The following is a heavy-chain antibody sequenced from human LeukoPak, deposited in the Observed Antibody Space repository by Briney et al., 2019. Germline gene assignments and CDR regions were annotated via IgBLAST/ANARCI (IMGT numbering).Heavy chain of an antibody. D-gene: IGHD3-3*01. Sequence: ASVKVSCKASGYTFTSYYMHWVRQAPGQGLEWMGWINPNSGGTNYAQKFQGRVTMTRDTSISTAYMELSRLRSEDTAVYYCARSLFRFLEWSYRSYYYYYMDVWGKGTTVTASS. J-gene: IGHJ6*03. V-gene: IGHV1-2*02. CDR3: ARSLFRFLEWSYRSYYYYYMDV. CDR1: GYTFTSYY. CDR2: INPNSGGT.